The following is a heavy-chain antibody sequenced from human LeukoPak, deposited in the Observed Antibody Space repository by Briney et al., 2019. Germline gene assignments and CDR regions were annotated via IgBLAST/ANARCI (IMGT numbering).Heavy chain of an antibody. V-gene: IGHV3-15*01. Sequence: GGSLRLSCAASGFTFNTYAMNWVRQAPGKGLEWVGRIKSKTDGGTTDYAAPVKGRFTISRDDSKNTLYLQMNSLKTEDTAVYYCTTASGLWFGDRWFDPWGQGTLVTVSS. CDR1: GFTFNTYA. D-gene: IGHD3-10*01. J-gene: IGHJ5*02. CDR3: TTASGLWFGDRWFDP. CDR2: IKSKTDGGTT.